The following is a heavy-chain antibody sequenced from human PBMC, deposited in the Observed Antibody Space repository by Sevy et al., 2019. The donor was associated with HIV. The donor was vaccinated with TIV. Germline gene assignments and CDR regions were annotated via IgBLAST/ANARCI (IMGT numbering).Heavy chain of an antibody. D-gene: IGHD6-13*01. V-gene: IGHV3-72*01. Sequence: GGSLRLSCTASGFTLSDHYMEWVRQAPGKGLEWVGRTRNKADSYSTEEAASVKGRFTISRDDSKNSLYLQMNSLKTEDTAVYYCSTHAGIAAAGRVFDYWGQGTLVTVSS. CDR1: GFTLSDHY. J-gene: IGHJ4*02. CDR3: STHAGIAAAGRVFDY. CDR2: TRNKADSYST.